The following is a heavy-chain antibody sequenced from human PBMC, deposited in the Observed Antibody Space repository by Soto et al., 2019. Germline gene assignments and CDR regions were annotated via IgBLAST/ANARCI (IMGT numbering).Heavy chain of an antibody. D-gene: IGHD3-10*01. CDR2: INPNSGGT. Sequence: SVKVSCKASGYMFTGYNMHWVRQAPVQGLEWMGWINPNSGGTNYAQKFQGRVTMTRDMSSSTAYMELSRLRSDDTAVYYCAREVTMVRGARVYGMDVWGQGTTVTVSS. CDR1: GYMFTGYN. J-gene: IGHJ6*02. V-gene: IGHV1-2*02. CDR3: AREVTMVRGARVYGMDV.